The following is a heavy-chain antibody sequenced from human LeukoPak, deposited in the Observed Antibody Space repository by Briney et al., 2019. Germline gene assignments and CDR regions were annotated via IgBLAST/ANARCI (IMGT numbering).Heavy chain of an antibody. CDR3: AKLRDGDPVGYFDY. CDR1: GFTFSSYA. V-gene: IGHV3-23*01. Sequence: PGGSLRLSCAASGFTFSSYAMSWVRQDPGKGLEWVSAISGSGGSTYYADSVKGRFTISRDNSKNTLYLQMNSLRAEDTAVYYCAKLRDGDPVGYFDYWGQGTLVTVSS. CDR2: ISGSGGST. J-gene: IGHJ4*02. D-gene: IGHD4-17*01.